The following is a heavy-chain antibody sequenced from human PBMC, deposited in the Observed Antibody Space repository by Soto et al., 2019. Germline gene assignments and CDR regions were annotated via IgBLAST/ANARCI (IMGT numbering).Heavy chain of an antibody. V-gene: IGHV1-69*02. CDR1: GGTFSSYT. CDR2: IIPILGIA. J-gene: IGHJ5*02. CDR3: ARVPGSSWSSWFGP. Sequence: SVKVSCKASGGTFSSYTISWVRQAPGQGLEWMGRIIPILGIANYAQKFQGRVTITADKSTSTAYMELSSLRSEDTAVYYRARVPGSSWSSWFGPWGQGTLVTVSS. D-gene: IGHD6-13*01.